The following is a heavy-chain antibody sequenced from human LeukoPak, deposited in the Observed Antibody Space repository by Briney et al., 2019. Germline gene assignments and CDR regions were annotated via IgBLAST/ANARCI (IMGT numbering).Heavy chain of an antibody. CDR1: GGSISSYY. J-gene: IGHJ4*02. Sequence: SETLSLTCTVSGGSISSYYWSWIRQPAGKGLEWIGRIYTSGSTNYNPSLKSRVTMSVDTSKNQFSLKLSSVTAADTAVYYCARGGDEKGTGYYFDYWGQGTLVTVSS. V-gene: IGHV4-4*07. CDR3: ARGGDEKGTGYYFDY. D-gene: IGHD1-1*01. CDR2: IYTSGST.